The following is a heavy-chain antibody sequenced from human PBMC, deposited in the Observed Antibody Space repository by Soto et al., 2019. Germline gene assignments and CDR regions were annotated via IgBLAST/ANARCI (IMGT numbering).Heavy chain of an antibody. V-gene: IGHV4-59*01. J-gene: IGHJ4*02. D-gene: IGHD1-20*01. CDR2: IYYSGST. Sequence: SETLSLTCTVSGGSISSYYWSWIRQPPGKGLEWIGYIYYSGSTNYNPSLKSRVTISVDTSKNQFSLKLSSVTAADTAVYYCARKRYNWNALDYWGQGTLVT. CDR1: GGSISSYY. CDR3: ARKRYNWNALDY.